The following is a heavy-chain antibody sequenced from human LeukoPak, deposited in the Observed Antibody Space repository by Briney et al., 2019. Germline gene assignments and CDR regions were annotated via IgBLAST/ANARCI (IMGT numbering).Heavy chain of an antibody. CDR1: GGTFSSYA. D-gene: IGHD3-22*01. Sequence: SVKVSCKASGGTFSSYAISWVRQAPGQGLEWMGGIIPIFGTANYAQKFQGRVTITADESTSTAYMELSSLRSEDTAVYYCYVNYDSSGRNSDYWGQGTLVTVSS. CDR2: IIPIFGTA. V-gene: IGHV1-69*13. CDR3: YVNYDSSGRNSDY. J-gene: IGHJ4*02.